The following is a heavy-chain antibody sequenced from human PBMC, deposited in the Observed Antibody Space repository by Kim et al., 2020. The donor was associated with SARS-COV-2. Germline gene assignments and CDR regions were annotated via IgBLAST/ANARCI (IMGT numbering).Heavy chain of an antibody. Sequence: NDYAVSVKSRITNNPDTAKNQFSLQLNSVTPEDTAVYYCALDYGGYWFDPWGQGTLVTVSS. D-gene: IGHD4-17*01. V-gene: IGHV6-1*01. J-gene: IGHJ5*02. CDR2: N. CDR3: ALDYGGYWFDP.